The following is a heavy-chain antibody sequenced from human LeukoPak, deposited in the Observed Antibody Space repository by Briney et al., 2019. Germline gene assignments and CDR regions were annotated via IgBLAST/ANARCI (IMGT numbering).Heavy chain of an antibody. D-gene: IGHD6-19*01. V-gene: IGHV1-69*06. CDR1: GGTFSSYA. CDR2: IIPIYGTA. CDR3: ARDLIAVAGRKYYYYMDV. Sequence: GASVKVSCKASGGTFSSYAISWVRQAPGQGLEWMGGIIPIYGTANYAQKFQGRVTITADKSTSTAYMELSSLRSEDTAVYYCARDLIAVAGRKYYYYMDVWGKGTTVTVSS. J-gene: IGHJ6*03.